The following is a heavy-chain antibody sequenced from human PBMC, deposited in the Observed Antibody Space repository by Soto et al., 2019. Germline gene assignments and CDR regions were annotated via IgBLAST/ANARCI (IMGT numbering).Heavy chain of an antibody. D-gene: IGHD6-13*01. Sequence: GGSLRLSCAASGFTFSSYAMHWVRQAPGKGLEWVAVISYDGSNKYYADSVKGRFTISRDNSKNTLYLQMNSLRAEDTAVYYCARDRGAAAGTRTPYYYYGIDVWGQGTTVTVSS. CDR3: ARDRGAAAGTRTPYYYYGIDV. V-gene: IGHV3-30-3*01. CDR2: ISYDGSNK. CDR1: GFTFSSYA. J-gene: IGHJ6*02.